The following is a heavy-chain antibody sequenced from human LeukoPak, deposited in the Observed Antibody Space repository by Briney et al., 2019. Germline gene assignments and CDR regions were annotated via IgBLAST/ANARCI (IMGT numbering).Heavy chain of an antibody. J-gene: IGHJ3*02. V-gene: IGHV1-2*06. CDR2: TNPNSGGT. CDR1: GYTFTGYY. D-gene: IGHD3-22*01. CDR3: ARESTDSSGYTEAFDI. Sequence: ASVKVFCKASGYTFTGYYMHWVRQAPGQGLEWMGRTNPNSGGTNYAQKFQGRVTMTRDTSISTAYMELSRLRSDDTAVYYCARESTDSSGYTEAFDIWGQGTMVTVSS.